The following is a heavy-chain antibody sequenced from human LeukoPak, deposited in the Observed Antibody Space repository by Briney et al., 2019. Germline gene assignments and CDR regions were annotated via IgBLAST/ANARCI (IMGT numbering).Heavy chain of an antibody. V-gene: IGHV3-30*18. J-gene: IGHJ4*02. CDR3: AKDRWAVAGFDY. Sequence: PGGSLRLSCAASGFTFSTYGMHWVRQAPGKGLEWVTLISYDGSNKYYVDSVKGRFTISRDNSKNTLYLQMDSLRVEDTAVYYCAKDRWAVAGFDYWGQGTLVTVSS. CDR1: GFTFSTYG. D-gene: IGHD6-19*01. CDR2: ISYDGSNK.